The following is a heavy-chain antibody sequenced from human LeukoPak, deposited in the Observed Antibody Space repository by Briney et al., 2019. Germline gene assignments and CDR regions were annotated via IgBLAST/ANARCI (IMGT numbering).Heavy chain of an antibody. Sequence: GASVKVSCKASGYTFTGYYIHWVRQAPGQGLEWMGWINPNSGGTNYAQKFQGRVTMTRDTSISTAYMELSRLTSDDTAVYYCARDGDELGELLYFDYWGQGALVTVSS. CDR3: ARDGDELGELLYFDY. J-gene: IGHJ4*02. D-gene: IGHD3-10*01. CDR1: GYTFTGYY. CDR2: INPNSGGT. V-gene: IGHV1-2*02.